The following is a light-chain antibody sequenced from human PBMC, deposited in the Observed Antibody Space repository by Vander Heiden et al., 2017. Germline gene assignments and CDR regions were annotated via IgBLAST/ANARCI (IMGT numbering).Light chain of an antibody. V-gene: IGKV3-20*01. CDR1: QSLSRNF. CDR3: QQYYKLPLT. J-gene: IGKJ4*01. CDR2: GAS. Sequence: PGQRATLSCRASQSLSRNFLAWYQQKPGQSPRLLIYGASNRAAGTPDRFSGSGSGTAFTLTISRLEPEDFAVYFCQQYYKLPLTFGGGTKVDLK.